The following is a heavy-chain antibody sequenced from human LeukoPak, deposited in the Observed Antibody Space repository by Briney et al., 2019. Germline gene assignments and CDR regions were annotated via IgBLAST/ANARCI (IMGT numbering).Heavy chain of an antibody. V-gene: IGHV1-2*02. D-gene: IGHD3-22*01. Sequence: GASVKVSCKASGYTFTGNFIHWVRQAPGQGLECMGWTNPNSGGTNYAQKFQGRVAMTSDSSISTAYIVLNRLTSDDTAVYFCARGGFLYYDSSGYYPLTPPDYWGQGTLVTVSS. CDR1: GYTFTGNF. J-gene: IGHJ4*02. CDR3: ARGGFLYYDSSGYYPLTPPDY. CDR2: TNPNSGGT.